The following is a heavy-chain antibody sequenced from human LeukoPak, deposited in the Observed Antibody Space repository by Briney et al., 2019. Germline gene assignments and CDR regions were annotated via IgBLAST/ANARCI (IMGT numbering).Heavy chain of an antibody. CDR2: ISSSSIYI. CDR1: GFTFSIYS. V-gene: IGHV3-21*01. Sequence: GGSLRLSCAASGFTFSIYSMNWVRQDPGKGLEWVSSISSSSIYIYYADSVTGRFTISRDNAKHSLYLQMNSLRAEDTAVYYCARGALKGAAFDYWGQGTLVTVSS. J-gene: IGHJ4*02. CDR3: ARGALKGAAFDY. D-gene: IGHD6-13*01.